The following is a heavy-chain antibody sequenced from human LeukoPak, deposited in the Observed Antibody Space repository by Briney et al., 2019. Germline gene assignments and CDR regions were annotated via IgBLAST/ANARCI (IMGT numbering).Heavy chain of an antibody. J-gene: IGHJ4*02. CDR1: GFIFSSYG. CDR3: AKDASATLPYYFDY. D-gene: IGHD2-15*01. V-gene: IGHV3-30*02. Sequence: PGGSLRLSCAASGFIFSSYGMHWVRQAPGKGLEWVTFIRYDGSNKNYADSVKGRFTISRDNSKNTLYLQMNSLRAEDTAVYYCAKDASATLPYYFDYWGQGTLVTVSS. CDR2: IRYDGSNK.